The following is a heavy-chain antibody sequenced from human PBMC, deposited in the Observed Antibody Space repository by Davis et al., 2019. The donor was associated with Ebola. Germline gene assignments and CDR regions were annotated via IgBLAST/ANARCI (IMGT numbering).Heavy chain of an antibody. Sequence: GESLKISCKGSGYSFPNYWIGWVRQMPGKGLEWMGIIYPGDSDTRYSPSFRGQVTISADKSFSTAYLQWSGLKASDTAMYYCARMGKSYYDSLWDYWGQGTLVTVSS. CDR2: IYPGDSDT. V-gene: IGHV5-51*01. CDR3: ARMGKSYYDSLWDY. CDR1: GYSFPNYW. J-gene: IGHJ4*02. D-gene: IGHD3-10*01.